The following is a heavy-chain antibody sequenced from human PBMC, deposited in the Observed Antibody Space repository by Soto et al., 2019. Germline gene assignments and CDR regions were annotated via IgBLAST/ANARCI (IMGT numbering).Heavy chain of an antibody. D-gene: IGHD4-17*01. V-gene: IGHV3-30-3*01. CDR2: ISFDGSNK. CDR1: GFTFSGYA. Sequence: GGSLRLSCVASGFTFSGYAIYWVRQAPGKGLEWVAVISFDGSNKDYADSVKGRLTISRDNSKNTLYLQMNSLRADDTAVYYCARATVSTGWYYAMDVWGQGTTVTVSS. CDR3: ARATVSTGWYYAMDV. J-gene: IGHJ6*02.